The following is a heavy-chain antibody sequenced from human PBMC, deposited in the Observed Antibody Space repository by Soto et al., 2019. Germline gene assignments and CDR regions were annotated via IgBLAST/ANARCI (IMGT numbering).Heavy chain of an antibody. CDR2: ISSDGSTT. Sequence: EVQLVESGGGLVQPGGSLRLSCAASGFTFTSYWMHWVRQAPGKGLVWVSRISSDGSTTSYADSVKGRFTISRDNAKNTLYLQMNSLRAEDTAVYYCARVLYSNYWCFDYWGQGTLVTVSS. CDR3: ARVLYSNYWCFDY. J-gene: IGHJ4*02. D-gene: IGHD4-4*01. CDR1: GFTFTSYW. V-gene: IGHV3-74*01.